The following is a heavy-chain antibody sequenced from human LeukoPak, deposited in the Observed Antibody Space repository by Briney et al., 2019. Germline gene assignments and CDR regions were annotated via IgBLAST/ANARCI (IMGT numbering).Heavy chain of an antibody. CDR1: GGSISSGSYY. CDR3: ARAKGYSYGRAFDI. CDR2: IYTSGST. Sequence: SETLSLTXTVSGGSISSGSYYWSWIRQPAGKGLEWTGRIYTSGSTNYNPSLKSRVTISVDTSKNQFSLKLSSVTAADTAVYYCARAKGYSYGRAFDIWGQGTMVTVSS. D-gene: IGHD5-18*01. J-gene: IGHJ3*02. V-gene: IGHV4-61*02.